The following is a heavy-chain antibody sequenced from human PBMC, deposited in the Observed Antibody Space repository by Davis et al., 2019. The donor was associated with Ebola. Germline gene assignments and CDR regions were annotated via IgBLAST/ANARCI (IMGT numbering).Heavy chain of an antibody. CDR2: IRGSDGTT. CDR1: GITVTTNY. Sequence: GGSLRLSCAASGITVTTNYMSWVRQAPGKGLEWVADIRGSDGTTHYAESVQGRFIMSGDNSQNTVYLQMNSLRAEDTAVYYCAKEGGPYSSGWYVAYWGQGTLVTVSS. CDR3: AKEGGPYSSGWYVAY. D-gene: IGHD6-19*01. V-gene: IGHV3-66*03. J-gene: IGHJ4*02.